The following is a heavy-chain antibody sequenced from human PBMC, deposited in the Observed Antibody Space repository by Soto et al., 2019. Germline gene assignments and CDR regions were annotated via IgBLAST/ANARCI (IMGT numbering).Heavy chain of an antibody. CDR1: GFTFGDYA. D-gene: IGHD3-3*01. CDR2: IRSEAYGATT. CDR3: TRGTTFGVVIMDPSYGMDV. J-gene: IGHJ6*02. Sequence: PGGSLRLSCTTSGFTFGDYAVSWVRQAPGKGLEWVGFIRSEAYGATTEYAASVKGRFTISRDDSKGIAYLQMNSLKTEDTAVYYCTRGTTFGVVIMDPSYGMDVWGQGTAVTVSS. V-gene: IGHV3-49*04.